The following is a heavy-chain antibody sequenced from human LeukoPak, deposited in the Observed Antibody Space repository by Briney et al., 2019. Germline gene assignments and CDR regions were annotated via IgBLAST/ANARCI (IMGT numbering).Heavy chain of an antibody. V-gene: IGHV4-34*01. Sequence: SEALSLTCAVYGGSFSGYYWSWIRQPPGKGLEWIGEINHSGSTNYNPSLKSRVTISVDTSKNQFSLKLSSVTAADTAVYYCARGRITMIVVVTYFDYWGQGTLVTVSS. D-gene: IGHD3-22*01. J-gene: IGHJ4*02. CDR3: ARGRITMIVVVTYFDY. CDR1: GGSFSGYY. CDR2: INHSGST.